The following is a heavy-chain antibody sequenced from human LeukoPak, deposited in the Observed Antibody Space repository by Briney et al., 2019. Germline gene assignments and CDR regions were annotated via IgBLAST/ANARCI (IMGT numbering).Heavy chain of an antibody. Sequence: SETLSLTCTVSGGSISSYYWSWIRQPPGKGLEWIGYIYYSGSTNYNPSLKSRVTISVDTSKNQFSLKLSSVTAAGTAVYYCARAGVAVAGYAFDIWGQGTMVTVSS. D-gene: IGHD6-19*01. CDR3: ARAGVAVAGYAFDI. J-gene: IGHJ3*02. CDR2: IYYSGST. CDR1: GGSISSYY. V-gene: IGHV4-59*01.